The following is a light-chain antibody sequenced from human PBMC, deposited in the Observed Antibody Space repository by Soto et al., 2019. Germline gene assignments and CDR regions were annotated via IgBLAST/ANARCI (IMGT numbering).Light chain of an antibody. CDR2: GAS. CDR3: QHYGSSSFT. Sequence: EIVLTQSPGALSLSPGERATLSCRASQSGSSTYLAWYQQKPGQAPRLLIHGASNRATGIPDRFSGSGSGTDFTLTISRLEPEDFAVYYCQHYGSSSFTFGPGTKVDLK. V-gene: IGKV3-20*01. J-gene: IGKJ3*01. CDR1: QSGSSTY.